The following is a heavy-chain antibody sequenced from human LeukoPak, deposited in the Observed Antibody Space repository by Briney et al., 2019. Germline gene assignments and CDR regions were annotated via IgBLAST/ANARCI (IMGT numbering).Heavy chain of an antibody. J-gene: IGHJ4*02. V-gene: IGHV3-23*01. D-gene: IGHD3-10*01. CDR1: GFTFSNAW. Sequence: GGSLRLSCAASGFTFSNAWMSWVRQAPGKGLEWVSAISGSGGSTYYADSVKGRFTISRDNSKNTLYLQMNSLRAEDTAVYSCANQDGDRVRGANGYWGQGTLVAVSS. CDR3: ANQDGDRVRGANGY. CDR2: ISGSGGST.